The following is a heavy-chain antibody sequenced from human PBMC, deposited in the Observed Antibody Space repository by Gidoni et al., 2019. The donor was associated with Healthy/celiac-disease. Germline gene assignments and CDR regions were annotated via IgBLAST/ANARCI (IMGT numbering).Heavy chain of an antibody. CDR1: GFTFSSDG. V-gene: IGHV3-30*18. CDR2: ISYDGSNK. D-gene: IGHD3-3*01. J-gene: IGHJ4*02. Sequence: QVQLVESGGGVVQPGRSLRLSCAATGFTFSSDGMHWVRQAPGKGLEWVAVISYDGSNKYYADSVKCRFTISRDNSKNTLYLQMNSLRAEDTAVYYCAKLWGTLDWLVGRIDYWGQGTLVTVSS. CDR3: AKLWGTLDWLVGRIDY.